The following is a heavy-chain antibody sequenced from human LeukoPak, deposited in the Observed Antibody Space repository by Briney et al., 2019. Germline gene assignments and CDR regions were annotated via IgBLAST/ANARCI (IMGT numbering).Heavy chain of an antibody. Sequence: SETLSLTCAVYGGSFSGYYWSWIRQPSGKGLEWIGEINHSGSTNYNPSLKSRVTISVDTSKNQFSLKLSSVTAADTTVYYCARASFIYGDYDDYWGQGTLVTVSS. J-gene: IGHJ4*02. V-gene: IGHV4-34*01. D-gene: IGHD4-17*01. CDR2: INHSGST. CDR3: ARASFIYGDYDDY. CDR1: GGSFSGYY.